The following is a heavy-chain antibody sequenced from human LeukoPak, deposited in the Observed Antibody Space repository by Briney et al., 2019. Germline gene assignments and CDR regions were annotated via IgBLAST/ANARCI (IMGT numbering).Heavy chain of an antibody. J-gene: IGHJ4*02. CDR1: GFIFSSYW. CDR3: ARDFWGAYRVDYFDY. D-gene: IGHD3-3*01. V-gene: IGHV3-7*01. Sequence: GGSLRLSCAASGFIFSSYWMSWVRQAPGKGLEWVANIKQDGSETYYVNSVRGRFTISRDNAKKSLYLQMNSLRAEDTAVYYCARDFWGAYRVDYFDYWGQGILVTVSS. CDR2: IKQDGSET.